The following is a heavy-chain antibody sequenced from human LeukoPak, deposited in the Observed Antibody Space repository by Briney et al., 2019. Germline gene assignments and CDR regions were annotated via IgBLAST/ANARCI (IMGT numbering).Heavy chain of an antibody. Sequence: AWGSLRLSCKASGFTYSTYWMSWVRQSPGKGPEWVANIKQDGSEKYYVDSVKGRFTISRDNAKNSLYLQMNSLRVEDTAVYYCARDKIVGATNFDHWGQGTLVTVSS. J-gene: IGHJ4*02. D-gene: IGHD1-26*01. V-gene: IGHV3-7*01. CDR2: IKQDGSEK. CDR1: GFTYSTYW. CDR3: ARDKIVGATNFDH.